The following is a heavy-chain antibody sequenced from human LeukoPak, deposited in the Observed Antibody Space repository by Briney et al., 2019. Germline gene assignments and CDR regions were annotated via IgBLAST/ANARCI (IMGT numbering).Heavy chain of an antibody. D-gene: IGHD3-22*01. CDR2: ISGSGGST. CDR3: AKPPPYYYDSSGYYYEYY. V-gene: IGHV3-23*01. Sequence: GGSLRLSCAASGFTFSSYAMSWVRQAPGKGLEWVSAISGSGGSTYYADSVKGRFTISGDNSKNTLYLQMNSLRAEDTAVYYCAKPPPYYYDSSGYYYEYYWGQGTLVTVSS. CDR1: GFTFSSYA. J-gene: IGHJ4*02.